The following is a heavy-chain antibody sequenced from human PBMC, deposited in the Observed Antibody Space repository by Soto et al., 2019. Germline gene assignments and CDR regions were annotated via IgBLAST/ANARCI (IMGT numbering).Heavy chain of an antibody. D-gene: IGHD3-22*01. J-gene: IGHJ4*02. CDR3: ARTVPSYFYDSSGYNGLGGYFDY. CDR1: VVSISSSIYY. V-gene: IGHV4-39*01. CDR2: IYYSGST. Sequence: PSDTLSLNFTVSVVSISSSIYYWVSIRHPPGKGLEWFGSIYYSGSTYYNPSLKSRVTISVDTSKNQFSLKLSSVTAADTAVYYCARTVPSYFYDSSGYNGLGGYFDYWGQGTLVTVS.